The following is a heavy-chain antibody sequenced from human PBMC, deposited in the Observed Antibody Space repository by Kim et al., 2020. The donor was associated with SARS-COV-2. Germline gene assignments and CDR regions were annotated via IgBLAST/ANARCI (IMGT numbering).Heavy chain of an antibody. Sequence: SLKSRVTISVDKSKNQFSLKLSSVTAADTAVYYCARSCSSTSCHGTFDYWGQGTLVTVSS. V-gene: IGHV4-4*02. D-gene: IGHD2-2*01. J-gene: IGHJ4*02. CDR3: ARSCSSTSCHGTFDY.